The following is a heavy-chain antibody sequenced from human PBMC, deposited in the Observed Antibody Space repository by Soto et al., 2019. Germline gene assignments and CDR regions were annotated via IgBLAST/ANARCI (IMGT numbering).Heavy chain of an antibody. Sequence: SETLSLTCTVSGGSISSYYWSWIRQPPGKGLEWIGFIYYSGSTNYNPSLKSRVTISVDTSKNQFSLRLSSVTAADTAVYFCARQEAYSIIDYWGQGTLVTVSS. CDR2: IYYSGST. J-gene: IGHJ4*02. D-gene: IGHD3-3*02. CDR1: GGSISSYY. CDR3: ARQEAYSIIDY. V-gene: IGHV4-59*08.